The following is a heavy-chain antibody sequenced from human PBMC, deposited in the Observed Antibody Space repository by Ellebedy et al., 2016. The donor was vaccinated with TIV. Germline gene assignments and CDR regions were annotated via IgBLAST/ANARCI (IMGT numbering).Heavy chain of an antibody. CDR2: IYYSGST. CDR1: GGSISSYY. D-gene: IGHD2-2*01. V-gene: IGHV4-59*12. CDR3: ATDPMAAMPDSWFDP. J-gene: IGHJ5*02. Sequence: MPSETLSLTCTVSGGSISSYYWSWIRQPPGKGLEWIGYIYYSGSTNYNPSLKSRVTISVDTSKNQFSLKLSSVTAADTAVYYCATDPMAAMPDSWFDPWGQGTLVTVSS.